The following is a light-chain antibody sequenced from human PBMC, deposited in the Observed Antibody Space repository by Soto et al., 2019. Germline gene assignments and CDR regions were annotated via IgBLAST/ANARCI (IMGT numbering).Light chain of an antibody. CDR3: QQYGSSPWT. CDR1: QSVSSN. CDR2: STT. J-gene: IGKJ1*01. V-gene: IGKV3-20*01. Sequence: EVVMTQSPVTLSLSPGERATLSCRASQSVSSNLAWYQQKPGQAPRLLIYSTTSRATGIPDRFSGSGSGTDFTLTISRLEPEDSAVYYCQQYGSSPWTFGPGTKVDIK.